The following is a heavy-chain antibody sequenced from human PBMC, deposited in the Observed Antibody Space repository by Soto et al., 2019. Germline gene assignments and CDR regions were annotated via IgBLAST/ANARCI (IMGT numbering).Heavy chain of an antibody. Sequence: SETPSLTSTVSGGSLSSISYYWGWIRPPPGKGLEWIGSIYYSGSTYYNPSLKSRVTISVDTSKNQFSLKLSSVTAADTAVYYCARGVPYYYDSSGYPYGAYGMDVWGQGTTVTVSS. V-gene: IGHV4-39*07. CDR1: GGSLSSISYY. CDR2: IYYSGST. D-gene: IGHD3-22*01. J-gene: IGHJ6*02. CDR3: ARGVPYYYDSSGYPYGAYGMDV.